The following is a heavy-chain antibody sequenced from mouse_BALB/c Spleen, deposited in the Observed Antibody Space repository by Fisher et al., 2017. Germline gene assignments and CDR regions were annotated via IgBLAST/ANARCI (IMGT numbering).Heavy chain of an antibody. CDR3: ARLGRNAMDY. V-gene: IGHV1-77*01. Sequence: KFKGKATLTADKSSSTAYMQLSSLTSEDSAVYYCARLGRNAMDYWGQGTSVTVSS. J-gene: IGHJ4*01. D-gene: IGHD4-1*01.